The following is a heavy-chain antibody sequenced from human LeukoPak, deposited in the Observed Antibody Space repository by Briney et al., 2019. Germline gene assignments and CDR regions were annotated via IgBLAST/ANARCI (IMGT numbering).Heavy chain of an antibody. CDR1: GYTFTGYY. J-gene: IGHJ5*02. Sequence: ASVKVSCKASGYTFTGYYMHWVRQAPGQGLEWMGWINPNSGGTNYAQKFQGRVTMTRDTSISTAYMELSRPRSDDTAVYYCARNFPYYDILTGYTNWFDPWGQGTLVTVSS. CDR2: INPNSGGT. D-gene: IGHD3-9*01. CDR3: ARNFPYYDILTGYTNWFDP. V-gene: IGHV1-2*02.